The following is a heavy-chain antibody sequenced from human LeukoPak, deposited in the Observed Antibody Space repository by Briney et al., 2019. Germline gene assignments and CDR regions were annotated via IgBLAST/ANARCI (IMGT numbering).Heavy chain of an antibody. CDR3: ARWVEATYYYYDMDV. CDR1: GYSFTSYE. V-gene: IGHV1-8*01. Sequence: ASVKVSCKASGYSFTSYEINWVRQATGQGLEWMGWMNPNSGNAGYAQKFQGRVTMTRNTPISTAYMELSSLRSEDTAVYYCARWVEATYYYYDMDVWGQGTTVNVS. CDR2: MNPNSGNA. D-gene: IGHD2-15*01. J-gene: IGHJ6*02.